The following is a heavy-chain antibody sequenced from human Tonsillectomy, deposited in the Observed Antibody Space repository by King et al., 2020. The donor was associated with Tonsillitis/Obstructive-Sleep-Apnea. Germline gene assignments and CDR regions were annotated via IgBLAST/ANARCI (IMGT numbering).Heavy chain of an antibody. CDR1: GITFSSYA. Sequence: VQLVESGGGLVQPGGSLRLSCAASGITFSSYAMSWVRQAPGKGLEWVSTIGGGGGSTYYADSVKGRFTISRDNSKNTLYLQMNSLRAEDTAVYYCAKAMVQGIIITIFDYWGQGTLVTVSS. D-gene: IGHD3-10*01. CDR3: AKAMVQGIIITIFDY. J-gene: IGHJ4*02. CDR2: IGGGGGST. V-gene: IGHV3-23*04.